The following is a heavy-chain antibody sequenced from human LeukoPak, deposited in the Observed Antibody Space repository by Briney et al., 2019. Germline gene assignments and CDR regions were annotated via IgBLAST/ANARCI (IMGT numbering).Heavy chain of an antibody. CDR1: GFTFSSYR. Sequence: GGSLRLSCAASGFTFSSYRMHWVRQAPGKGLEWVAVISYDGSNKYYADSVKGRFTISRDNSKNTLYLQMNSLRAEDTAVYYCAKEGSRVTMVRGPKGDWFDPWGQGTLVTVSS. CDR3: AKEGSRVTMVRGPKGDWFDP. J-gene: IGHJ5*02. D-gene: IGHD3-10*01. CDR2: ISYDGSNK. V-gene: IGHV3-30*18.